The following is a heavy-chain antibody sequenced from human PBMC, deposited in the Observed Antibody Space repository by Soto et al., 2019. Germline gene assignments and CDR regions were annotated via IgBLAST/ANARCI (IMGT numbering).Heavy chain of an antibody. CDR3: ATGRSEVVPGAMDT. Sequence: PSETLSLTCNVSGDSFSNYYCNWVRKSAGKGLAWVGRIYPTGSTTYNPSLKSRLTMSVDTSKNQFSLRLTSMTAADTAVYYCATGRSEVVPGAMDTWGQGTLVTVSS. CDR2: IYPTGST. D-gene: IGHD2-2*01. J-gene: IGHJ5*02. V-gene: IGHV4-4*07. CDR1: GDSFSNYY.